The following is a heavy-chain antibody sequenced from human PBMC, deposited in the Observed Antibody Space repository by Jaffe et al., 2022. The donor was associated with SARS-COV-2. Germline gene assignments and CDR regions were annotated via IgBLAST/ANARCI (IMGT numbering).Heavy chain of an antibody. V-gene: IGHV3-30*18. CDR3: AKDRLRITYFDY. CDR1: GFTFSSYG. D-gene: IGHD3-16*01. Sequence: QVQLVESGGGVVQPGRSLRLSCAASGFTFSSYGMHWVRQAPGKGLEWVAVISYDGSNKYYADSVKGRFTISRDNSKNTLYLQMNSLRAEDTAVYYCAKDRLRITYFDYWGQGTLVTVSS. J-gene: IGHJ4*02. CDR2: ISYDGSNK.